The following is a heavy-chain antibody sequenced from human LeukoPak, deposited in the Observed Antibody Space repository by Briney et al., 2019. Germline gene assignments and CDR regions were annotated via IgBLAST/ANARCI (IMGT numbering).Heavy chain of an antibody. CDR3: ARGQGATIPFDY. CDR1: GFTFSSYG. D-gene: IGHD5-12*01. CDR2: IWYDGSNK. J-gene: IGHJ4*02. Sequence: PGRSLRLSCAASGFTFSSYGMHWVRQAPGKGLEWVAVIWYDGSNKYYADSVKGRFTISGDNSKNTLYLQMNSLRAEDTAVYYCARGQGATIPFDYWGQGTLVTVSS. V-gene: IGHV3-33*01.